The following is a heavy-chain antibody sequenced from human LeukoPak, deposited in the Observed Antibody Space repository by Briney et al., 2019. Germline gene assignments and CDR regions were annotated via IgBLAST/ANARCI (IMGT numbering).Heavy chain of an antibody. CDR1: GGSISSTTYY. CDR2: IHYSGNT. V-gene: IGHV4-39*05. Sequence: SETPSLTCTVSGGSISSTTYYWGWIRQPPGKGLEWIGSIHYSGNTYYNPSLKIGVTISVDTSKNQFSLKLSSVTAADTAAYYCAALWFGELRYSYYYYMDVWGKGTTVTVSS. D-gene: IGHD3-10*01. CDR3: AALWFGELRYSYYYYMDV. J-gene: IGHJ6*03.